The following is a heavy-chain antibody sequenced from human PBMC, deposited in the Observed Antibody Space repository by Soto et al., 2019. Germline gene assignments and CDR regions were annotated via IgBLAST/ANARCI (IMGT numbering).Heavy chain of an antibody. CDR1: GFNFSDAW. J-gene: IGHJ4*02. V-gene: IGHV3-15*07. CDR2: VKTKVDGGTT. Sequence: EVQLVESGGGLVQPGGSLRLSCAASGFNFSDAWMNWVRQAPGKGLEWVGHVKTKVDGGTTEYAASVKGRFIVSRDDSRNTLYLQMNSLKSEDTAMYYCTPLGPSWGQGTLVVVSS. CDR3: TPLGPS. D-gene: IGHD6-6*01.